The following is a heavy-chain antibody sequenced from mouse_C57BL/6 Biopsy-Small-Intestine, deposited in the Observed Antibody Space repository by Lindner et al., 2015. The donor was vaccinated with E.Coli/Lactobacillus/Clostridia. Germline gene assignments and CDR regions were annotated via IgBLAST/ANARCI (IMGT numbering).Heavy chain of an antibody. J-gene: IGHJ2*01. CDR1: GYTFASYC. Sequence: VQLQESGAELAKPGASVKLSCKASGYTFASYCMHWVKQRPGQGLEWIGYINPSGGYTNYNQKFKDKATLTADKSSNTAYMQLSSLTYEDSAVYYCARSGNYYGSSHDYWGQGTTLTVSS. CDR2: INPSGGYT. D-gene: IGHD1-1*01. V-gene: IGHV1-7*01. CDR3: ARSGNYYGSSHDY.